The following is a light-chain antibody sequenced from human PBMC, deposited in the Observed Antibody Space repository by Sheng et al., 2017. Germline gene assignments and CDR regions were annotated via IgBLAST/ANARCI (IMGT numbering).Light chain of an antibody. J-gene: IGKJ1*01. CDR1: QSIISH. Sequence: DIQMTQSPSSLSASVGDRVTITCRASQSIISHLNWYQQKPGKAPKVLIYAASSLQSGVPSRFSGSGSGTDFTLTISSLQPEDFATYYCQQSYSTPRTFGQGPRWKSN. V-gene: IGKV1-39*01. CDR2: AAS. CDR3: QQSYSTPRT.